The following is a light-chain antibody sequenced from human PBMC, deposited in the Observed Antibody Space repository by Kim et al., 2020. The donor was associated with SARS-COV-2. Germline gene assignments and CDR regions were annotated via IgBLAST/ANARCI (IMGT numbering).Light chain of an antibody. CDR3: LQHNAFPPT. CDR2: DAS. V-gene: IGKV1-33*01. Sequence: SASVGDRVTITCQASQDISNYLNWYQQKPGKAPKLLIYDASNLETGVPSRFSGSGSGTEFTLTITSLQPEDFTTYYCLQHNAFPPTFGQGTKLEI. J-gene: IGKJ2*01. CDR1: QDISNY.